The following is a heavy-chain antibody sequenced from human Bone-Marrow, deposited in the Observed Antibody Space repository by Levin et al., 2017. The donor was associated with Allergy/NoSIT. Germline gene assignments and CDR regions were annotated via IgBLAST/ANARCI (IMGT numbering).Heavy chain of an antibody. CDR2: MNPNSGNT. CDR3: ARGLRSYALITMVRGVSDY. J-gene: IGHJ4*02. D-gene: IGHD3-10*01. CDR1: GYTFTSYD. Sequence: ASVKVSCKASGYTFTSYDINWVRQATGQGLEWMGWMNPNSGNTGYAQKFQGRVTMTRNTSISTAYMELSSLRSEDTAVYYCARGLRSYALITMVRGVSDYWGQGTLVTVSS. V-gene: IGHV1-8*01.